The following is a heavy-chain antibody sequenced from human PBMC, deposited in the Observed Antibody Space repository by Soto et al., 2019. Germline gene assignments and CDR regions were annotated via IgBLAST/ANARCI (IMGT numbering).Heavy chain of an antibody. CDR1: GGSISSSSYY. Sequence: QLQLQESGPGLVKPSETLSLTCTVSGGSISSSSYYWGWIRQPPGKGLEWIGSIYYSGSTYYNPSLKGRVTISXXTXKXXFSLKLSSVTAADTAVYYCARHASPYYDFWSGIDYWGQGTLVTVSS. CDR2: IYYSGST. J-gene: IGHJ4*02. V-gene: IGHV4-39*01. D-gene: IGHD3-3*01. CDR3: ARHASPYYDFWSGIDY.